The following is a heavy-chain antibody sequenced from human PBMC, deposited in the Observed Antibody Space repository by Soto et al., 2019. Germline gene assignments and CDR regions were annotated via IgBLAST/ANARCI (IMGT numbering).Heavy chain of an antibody. J-gene: IGHJ4*02. CDR1: GFTFSSYT. CDR2: ISSSGTYI. D-gene: IGHD2-2*01. V-gene: IGHV3-21*01. CDR3: ARVPSDCRSISCYVFVS. Sequence: PGGSLRLSCAASGFTFSSYTMHWVRHAPGKGLEWVSSISSSGTYIYYADSVKGRFTISRDNAKDSLYLQMNSLRAEDTAVYYCARVPSDCRSISCYVFVSWGQGTLVTVPQ.